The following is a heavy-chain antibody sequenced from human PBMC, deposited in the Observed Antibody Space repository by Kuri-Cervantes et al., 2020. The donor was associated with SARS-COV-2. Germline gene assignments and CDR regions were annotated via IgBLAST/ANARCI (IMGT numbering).Heavy chain of an antibody. D-gene: IGHD6-6*01. Sequence: GGSLRLSCAASGFTFSGHWIHWVRQAPGKGLEWVAVISYDGSNKYYADSVKGRFTISRDNSKNTLYLQMNSLRAEDTAVYYCARDRSYAFDIWGQGTMVTVSS. V-gene: IGHV3-30-3*01. CDR1: GFTFSGHW. CDR3: ARDRSYAFDI. J-gene: IGHJ3*02. CDR2: ISYDGSNK.